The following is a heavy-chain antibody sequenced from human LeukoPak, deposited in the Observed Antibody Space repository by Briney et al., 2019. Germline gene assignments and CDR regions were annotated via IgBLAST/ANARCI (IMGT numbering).Heavy chain of an antibody. D-gene: IGHD2-8*01. J-gene: IGHJ4*02. CDR1: GFTFSNAW. CDR3: ARPMLGPVDY. CDR2: IKSKTDGGTT. Sequence: GGSLRLSCAASGFTFSNAWMSWVRQAPGKGLEWVGRIKSKTDGGTTDYAAPVKGRFTISRDDSKNTLYLQMNSLRVEDTAVYYCARPMLGPVDYWGQGTLVTVSS. V-gene: IGHV3-15*01.